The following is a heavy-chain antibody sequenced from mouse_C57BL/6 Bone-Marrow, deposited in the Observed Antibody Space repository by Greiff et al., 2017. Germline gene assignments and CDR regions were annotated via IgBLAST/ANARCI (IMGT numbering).Heavy chain of an antibody. CDR2: INPRSGYT. CDR3: ARVGGFYVRFAY. Sequence: QVQLQQPGAELARPGASVKMSCKASGYTFTSYTMHWVKQRPGQGLEWIGYINPRSGYTTYNQKFKDKATLPADKSSSTAYMQLCSLTSEDSSVYYCARVGGFYVRFAYWGQGTLVTVSA. J-gene: IGHJ3*01. V-gene: IGHV1-4*01. CDR1: GYTFTSYT. D-gene: IGHD1-1*01.